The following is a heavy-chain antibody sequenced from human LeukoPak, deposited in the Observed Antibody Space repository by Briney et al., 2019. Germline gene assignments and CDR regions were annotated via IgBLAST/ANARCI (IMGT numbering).Heavy chain of an antibody. D-gene: IGHD3-3*01. V-gene: IGHV4-59*01. CDR1: GGSISSYY. CDR3: ASVYYDFWSGRTNYYFDY. J-gene: IGHJ4*02. Sequence: PSETLSLTCTVSGGSISSYYWSWIRQPPGKGLEWIGYIYYSGSTNYNPSLKSRVTISVDTSKNQFSLKLSSVTAADTAVYYCASVYYDFWSGRTNYYFDYWGQGTLVTVSS. CDR2: IYYSGST.